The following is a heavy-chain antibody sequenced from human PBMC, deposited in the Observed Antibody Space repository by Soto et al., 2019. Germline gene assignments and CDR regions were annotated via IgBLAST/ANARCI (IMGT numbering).Heavy chain of an antibody. CDR2: VNHGGTS. V-gene: IGHV4-34*01. CDR3: ARPWVY. J-gene: IGHJ4*02. CDR1: GGSFSGYY. Sequence: SETLSLTCAVHGGSFSGYYWDWIRQPPGKGLEWIGEVNHGGTSNYNPSLKSRAIISVDTSKNQFSLKLTSVTAEDTAVYYCARPWVYWGQGTLVTVSS.